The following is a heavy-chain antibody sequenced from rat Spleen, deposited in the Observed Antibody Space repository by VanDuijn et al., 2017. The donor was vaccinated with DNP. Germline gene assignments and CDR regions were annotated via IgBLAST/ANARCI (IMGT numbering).Heavy chain of an antibody. D-gene: IGHD1-7*01. Sequence: EVQLQESGPGLVKPSQSLSLTCSVTGYSITSRFRWNWIRKFPGNKLEWMGYINNAGTTKYSPSLKSRISITKDTSKNHFFLHLNSVTSEDSATYYCARWTRYFDYWGQGIMVTVSS. CDR2: INNAGTT. CDR1: GYSITSRFR. J-gene: IGHJ2*01. CDR3: ARWTRYFDY. V-gene: IGHV3-3*01.